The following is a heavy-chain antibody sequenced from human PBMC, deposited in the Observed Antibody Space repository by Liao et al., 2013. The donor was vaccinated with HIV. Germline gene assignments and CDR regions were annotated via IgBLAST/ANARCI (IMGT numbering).Heavy chain of an antibody. Sequence: QLQLQESGSGLVKPSQTLSLTCAVSGGSISSGGYSWSWIRQPPGKGLEWIGYIYHSGSTYYNPSLKSRVTISVDRSKNQFSLKLSSVTAADTAVYYCARVPYYYDSSGYYNWYFDLWGRGTLVTVSS. D-gene: IGHD3-22*01. CDR3: ARVPYYYDSSGYYNWYFDL. J-gene: IGHJ2*01. V-gene: IGHV4-30-2*01. CDR2: IYHSGST. CDR1: GGSISSGGYS.